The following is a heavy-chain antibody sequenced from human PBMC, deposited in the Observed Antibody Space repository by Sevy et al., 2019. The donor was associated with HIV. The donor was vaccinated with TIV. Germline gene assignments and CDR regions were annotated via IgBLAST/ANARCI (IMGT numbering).Heavy chain of an antibody. CDR2: ISSRSTTM. J-gene: IGHJ4*02. V-gene: IGHV3-11*01. CDR3: ARGLSDLLDY. CDR1: GFPFRDYY. Sequence: GGSLRLSCAASGFPFRDYYMTWIRQAPGKGLEWISYISSRSTTMFYADSVKGRFTISRDNAKNSLYLQINNLRAEDTAVYYCARGLSDLLDYWGQGTLVTVSS.